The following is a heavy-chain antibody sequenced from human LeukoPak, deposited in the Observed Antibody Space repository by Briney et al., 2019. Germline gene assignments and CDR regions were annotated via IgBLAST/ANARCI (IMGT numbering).Heavy chain of an antibody. CDR3: ARLCVLCISDY. Sequence: GASLTVSCTASGYTFTGYYMHWVRQAPGQGLEWMGWINPNSGGTNYAQKLQGGVTTTRETTISTACMEMSRLRADDTAVYYSARLCVLCISDYWGQGTLVTVSS. J-gene: IGHJ4*02. V-gene: IGHV1-2*02. CDR1: GYTFTGYY. D-gene: IGHD2-8*01. CDR2: INPNSGGT.